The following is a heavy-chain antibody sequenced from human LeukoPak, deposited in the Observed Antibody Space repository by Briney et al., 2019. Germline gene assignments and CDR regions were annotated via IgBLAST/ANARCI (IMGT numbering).Heavy chain of an antibody. CDR1: GFIFSNYG. J-gene: IGHJ6*02. Sequence: PGGSLRLSCAASGFIFSNYGMHWVRQAPGKGLEGVAVISYDGNNKYYGDSVKGRFTISRDNSKNTLYLQMNSLTRAEDTAVYYCAKEGPGSNYNYYGMDVWGQGTTVIVSS. CDR2: ISYDGNNK. V-gene: IGHV3-30*18. CDR3: AKEGPGSNYNYYGMDV. D-gene: IGHD3-10*01.